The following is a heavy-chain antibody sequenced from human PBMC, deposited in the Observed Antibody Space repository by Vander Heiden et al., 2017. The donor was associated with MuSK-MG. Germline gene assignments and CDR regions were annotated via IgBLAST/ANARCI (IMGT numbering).Heavy chain of an antibody. J-gene: IGHJ4*02. CDR1: GLTVSDSY. V-gene: IGHV3-53*02. Sequence: EVRLVETGGGLLQPGGSLRLSCAASGLTVSDSYMSWVRQAPGKGLEWVSILYRGGDTDYADSVRGRFTISRDNSKNTVYLQMNNLRAEDTAVYYCAREKGKLGDYQLDYWGQGTLVTVSS. CDR3: AREKGKLGDYQLDY. CDR2: LYRGGDT. D-gene: IGHD4-17*01.